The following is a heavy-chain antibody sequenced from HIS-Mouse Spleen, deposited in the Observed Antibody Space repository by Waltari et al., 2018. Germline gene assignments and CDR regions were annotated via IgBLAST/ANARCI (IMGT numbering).Heavy chain of an antibody. CDR3: ARIAEGYSSGWYAFDY. Sequence: QVTLRESGPALVKPTQTLTLTCTFSGFSLSTSGMFVSWIRQPPGKALELLARIDWDDDKYYSTSLKTRLTISKDTSKNQVVLTMTNMDPVDTATYYCARIAEGYSSGWYAFDYWGQGTLVTVSS. CDR2: IDWDDDK. J-gene: IGHJ4*02. D-gene: IGHD6-19*01. V-gene: IGHV2-70*15. CDR1: GFSLSTSGMF.